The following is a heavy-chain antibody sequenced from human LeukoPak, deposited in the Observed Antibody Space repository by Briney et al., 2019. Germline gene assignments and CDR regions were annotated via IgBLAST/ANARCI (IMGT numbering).Heavy chain of an antibody. CDR1: GFNFGDYA. CDR2: IRSKVYGGTI. CDR3: SRDGGGDYAFDY. V-gene: IGHV3-49*03. Sequence: GGSLRLSCTDSGFNFGDYAMSWFRQAPGKVLEWVGFIRSKVYGGTIGYAASVKGRFTISRDESKSIAYLQMNSVKTEDTAVYYCSRDGGGDYAFDYWGQGTLVTVSS. D-gene: IGHD4-17*01. J-gene: IGHJ4*02.